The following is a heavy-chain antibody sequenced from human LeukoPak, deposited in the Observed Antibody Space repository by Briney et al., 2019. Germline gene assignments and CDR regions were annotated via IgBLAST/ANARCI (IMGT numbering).Heavy chain of an antibody. CDR1: GGSISSYY. CDR2: IYYSGST. Sequence: SETLSLTCTVSGGSISSYYWSWIRQPPGKGLEWIGYIYYSGSTNYNPYLKSRVTISVDTSKNQFSLKLSSVTAADTAVYYCARAAYSGYEPFDYWGQGTLVTVSS. CDR3: ARAAYSGYEPFDY. V-gene: IGHV4-59*01. J-gene: IGHJ4*02. D-gene: IGHD5-12*01.